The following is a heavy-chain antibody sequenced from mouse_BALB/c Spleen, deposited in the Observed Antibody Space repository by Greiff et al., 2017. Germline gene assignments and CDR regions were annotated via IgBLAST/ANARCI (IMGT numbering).Heavy chain of an antibody. CDR3: ARDWDGFAY. Sequence: QVHVKQPGAELVKPGASVKLSCKASGYTFTSYWMHWVKQRPGQGLEWIGEINPSNGRTNYNEKFKSKATLTVDKSSSTAYMQLSSLTSEDSAVYYCARDWDGFAYWGQGTLVTVSA. CDR2: INPSNGRT. J-gene: IGHJ3*01. D-gene: IGHD4-1*01. V-gene: IGHV1S81*02. CDR1: GYTFTSYW.